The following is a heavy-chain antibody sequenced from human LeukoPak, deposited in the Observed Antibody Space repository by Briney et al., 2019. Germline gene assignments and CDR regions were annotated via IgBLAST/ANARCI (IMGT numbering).Heavy chain of an antibody. D-gene: IGHD4-23*01. CDR2: ISAYNGNT. CDR3: ARDTVGGNGWYEGRWFDP. CDR1: GYTFTSYG. V-gene: IGHV1-18*01. J-gene: IGHJ5*02. Sequence: ASVKVSRKASGYTFTSYGISWVRQAPGQGLEWMGWISAYNGNTNYAQKLQGRVTMTTDTSTSTAYMELRSLRSDDTAVYYCARDTVGGNGWYEGRWFDPWGQGTLVTVSS.